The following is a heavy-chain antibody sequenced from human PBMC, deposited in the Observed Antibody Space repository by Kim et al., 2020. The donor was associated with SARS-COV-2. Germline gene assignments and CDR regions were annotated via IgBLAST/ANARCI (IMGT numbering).Heavy chain of an antibody. D-gene: IGHD2-8*01. CDR3: AKDLPVLCTPHQYAMDV. Sequence: GGSLRLSCAASGFIFSNYGMHWVRQAPGKGLEWVAVISYDGTTKFYADSVKGRFTISRDNSNNTLYLQMNSLRAEDTAIFYCAKDLPVLCTPHQYAMDV. CDR2: ISYDGTTK. V-gene: IGHV3-30*18. J-gene: IGHJ6*01. CDR1: GFIFSNYG.